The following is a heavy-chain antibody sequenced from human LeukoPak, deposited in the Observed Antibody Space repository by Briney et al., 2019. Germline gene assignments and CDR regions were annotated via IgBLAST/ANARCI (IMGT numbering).Heavy chain of an antibody. CDR3: ASDYYDSSGYYYFFH. CDR2: IYYSGST. CDR1: GGSISSYY. Sequence: SETLSLTCTVSGGSISSYYWSWIRQPPGKGLEWNGYIYYSGSTNYNPSLKSRVTISVDTSKNQFSLKLSSVTAADTAVYYCASDYYDSSGYYYFFHWDQGTLVTVSS. D-gene: IGHD3-22*01. V-gene: IGHV4-59*01. J-gene: IGHJ4*02.